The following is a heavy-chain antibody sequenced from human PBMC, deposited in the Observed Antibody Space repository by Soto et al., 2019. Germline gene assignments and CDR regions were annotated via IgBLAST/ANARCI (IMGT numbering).Heavy chain of an antibody. V-gene: IGHV1-2*02. J-gene: IGHJ4*02. CDR1: GYTFTGYY. CDR3: ATFSGYTYGIRSPLVY. CDR2: INPNSGGT. Sequence: QVQLVQSGAEVRKPGASVKVSCNATGYTFTGYYMHWVRQAPGQELEWMGWINPNSGGTTYAQKFQGRVAMTRDTSISRAYMDLSRLRSDDTVVYSCATFSGYTYGIRSPLVYWGQGTLVTVSS. D-gene: IGHD5-18*01.